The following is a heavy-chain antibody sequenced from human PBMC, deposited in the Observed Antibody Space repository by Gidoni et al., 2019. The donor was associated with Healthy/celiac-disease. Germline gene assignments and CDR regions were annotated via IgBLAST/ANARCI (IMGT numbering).Heavy chain of an antibody. D-gene: IGHD3-16*02. CDR1: GFTFSSYA. J-gene: IGHJ3*02. CDR3: AKDRLHLGELSSYSRRWGAFDI. V-gene: IGHV3-23*01. Sequence: EVQLLDSAGGLVLPGGSLRLTCAASGFTFSSYAMIWFRQAPGKGLEGGSAIRGSGGSKYYAESVKGRFTISRDNSKNTLYLQMKSRRAEDTAGYYCAKDRLHLGELSSYSRRWGAFDIWGQGTMVTVSS. CDR2: IRGSGGSK.